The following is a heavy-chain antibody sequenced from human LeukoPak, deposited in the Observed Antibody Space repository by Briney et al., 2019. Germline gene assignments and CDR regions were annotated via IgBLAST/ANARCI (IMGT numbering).Heavy chain of an antibody. CDR2: ISGSGGST. V-gene: IGHV3-23*01. D-gene: IGHD6-13*01. J-gene: IGHJ4*02. CDR1: GFTFSSFA. Sequence: PGGSLRLSCAASGFTFSSFAMSWVRQAPGKGLEWVSVISGSGGSTYYADSVKGRFIISRDKSKNTLYLQMNSLRAEDTAVYYCAKITSSWYYFDQCGQGTLVTVSS. CDR3: AKITSSWYYFDQ.